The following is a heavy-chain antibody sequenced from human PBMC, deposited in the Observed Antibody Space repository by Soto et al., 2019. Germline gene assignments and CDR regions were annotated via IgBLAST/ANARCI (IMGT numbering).Heavy chain of an antibody. Sequence: QVQLVQSGAEVKKPGSSVKVSCTASGGTFSSYAISWVRQAPGQGLEWMGGIIPIFGTENYAQKFQGRVTITADESTSTAYMELSSLRSEDTAVYYCARDECSGGNPTNCGQGTLVTVSS. CDR3: ARDECSGGNPTN. CDR2: IIPIFGTE. V-gene: IGHV1-69*01. J-gene: IGHJ4*02. CDR1: GGTFSSYA. D-gene: IGHD6-25*01.